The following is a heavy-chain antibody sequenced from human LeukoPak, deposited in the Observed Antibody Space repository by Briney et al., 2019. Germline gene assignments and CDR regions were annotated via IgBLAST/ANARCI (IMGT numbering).Heavy chain of an antibody. Sequence: GGSLRLSCAASGFTFSSYAMHWVRQAPGKGLEWVAVISYDGLNKYYADSVKGRFTISRENAKNSLYLQMNSLRAGDTAVYYCARAAYSSTWYSRYFDLWGRGTLVTVSS. CDR2: ISYDGLNK. D-gene: IGHD6-13*01. V-gene: IGHV3-30*14. J-gene: IGHJ2*01. CDR3: ARAAYSSTWYSRYFDL. CDR1: GFTFSSYA.